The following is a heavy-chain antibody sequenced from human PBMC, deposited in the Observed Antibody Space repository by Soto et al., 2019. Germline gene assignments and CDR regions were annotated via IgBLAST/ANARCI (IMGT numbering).Heavy chain of an antibody. CDR1: GFTFRDYY. CDR2: IDSSTKYT. Sequence: QVQLVESGGGLVRPGGSLRLSCEASGFTFRDYYMTWFRQAPGKGLEWLAYIDSSTKYTNYADSVKGRFTISRDNAKNSLYLQMNSLRADDTAVYYCAREYYDTMDVWGQGTMVPVSS. CDR3: AREYYDTMDV. J-gene: IGHJ6*02. V-gene: IGHV3-11*05.